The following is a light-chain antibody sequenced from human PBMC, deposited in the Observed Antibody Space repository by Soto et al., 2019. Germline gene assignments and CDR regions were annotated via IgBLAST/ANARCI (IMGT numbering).Light chain of an antibody. V-gene: IGKV3-15*01. CDR1: ETVRSD. J-gene: IGKJ5*01. Sequence: EIVLTQSPGTLSLSPGERATLYCRASETVRSDLAWHQQKPGQAPRLLIYDASTRATGLPARFSGSGSGTEFTLTISSLQSEDFAVYYCQQYNRWPPITFGQGTRLEIK. CDR2: DAS. CDR3: QQYNRWPPIT.